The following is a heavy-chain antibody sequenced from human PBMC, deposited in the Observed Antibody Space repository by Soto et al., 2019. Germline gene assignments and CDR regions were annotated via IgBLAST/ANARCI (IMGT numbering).Heavy chain of an antibody. Sequence: SETLSLTCAVSNYSISSGHYWAWIRQAPGKGLEWIAIMFYDGDTYHSPSLKSRVTISVDTSKNQFSLTLTSVTAADTAVYFCCRDSSSSFFYWGQGILVTVSS. CDR1: NYSISSGHY. CDR2: MFYDGDT. J-gene: IGHJ1*01. D-gene: IGHD6-6*01. CDR3: CRDSSSSFFY. V-gene: IGHV4-38-2*01.